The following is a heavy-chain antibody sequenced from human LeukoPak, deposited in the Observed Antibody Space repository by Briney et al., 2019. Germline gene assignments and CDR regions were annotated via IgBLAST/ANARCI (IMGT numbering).Heavy chain of an antibody. V-gene: IGHV3-53*01. CDR2: IYSGGST. CDR3: AREEWLGQGNWFDP. D-gene: IGHD6-19*01. J-gene: IGHJ5*02. CDR1: GFTVSSNY. Sequence: GGSLRLSCAASGFTVSSNYMSWVRQAPGKGLEWVSVIYSGGSTYYADSVKGRFTISRDNSKNTLYLQMNSLRAEDTAVYYCAREEWLGQGNWFDPWGQGTLVTVSS.